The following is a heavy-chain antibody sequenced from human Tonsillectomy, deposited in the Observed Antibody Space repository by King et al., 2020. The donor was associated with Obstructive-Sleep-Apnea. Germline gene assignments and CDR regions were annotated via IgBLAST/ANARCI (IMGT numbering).Heavy chain of an antibody. Sequence: VQLQQWGAGXLKPSETLSLTCAVYGGSFSGYYWSWIRQPPGKGLEWIGEINHSGSTNYNPSLKSRVTISVDTSKNQFSLKLSSVTAADTAVYYCARGSRWGGATTRIDYWGQGTLVTVSS. CDR3: ARGSRWGGATTRIDY. D-gene: IGHD1-26*01. CDR2: INHSGST. V-gene: IGHV4-34*01. CDR1: GGSFSGYY. J-gene: IGHJ4*02.